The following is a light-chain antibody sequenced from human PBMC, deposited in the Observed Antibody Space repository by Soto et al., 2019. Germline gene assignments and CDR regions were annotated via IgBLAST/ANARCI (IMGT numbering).Light chain of an antibody. V-gene: IGLV1-40*01. J-gene: IGLJ2*01. CDR1: SSNIGAGYD. Sequence: QSALTQPASVSGSPGQRVTISCTGSSSNIGAGYDVHWYQQLPGTAPKLLIYGNSNRPSGVPDRFSGSKSGTSASLAITGLQAEDEADYYCQSYDSSLSAHVVFGGGTKLTVL. CDR2: GNS. CDR3: QSYDSSLSAHVV.